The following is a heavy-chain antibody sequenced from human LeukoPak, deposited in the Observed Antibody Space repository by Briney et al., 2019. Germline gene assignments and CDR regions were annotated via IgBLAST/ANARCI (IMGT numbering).Heavy chain of an antibody. CDR2: ISGSGAST. D-gene: IGHD3-22*01. Sequence: PGGSLRLSCAASGFYFSNYDMTWVRQAPGKGLEWVSVISGSGASTYYTDSVKGRFTISRDNSKNTLYLQMNSLRAEDTAVYYCAKGYYYDSSGYYTFSAFDIWGQGTMVTVSS. J-gene: IGHJ3*02. CDR3: AKGYYYDSSGYYTFSAFDI. V-gene: IGHV3-23*01. CDR1: GFYFSNYD.